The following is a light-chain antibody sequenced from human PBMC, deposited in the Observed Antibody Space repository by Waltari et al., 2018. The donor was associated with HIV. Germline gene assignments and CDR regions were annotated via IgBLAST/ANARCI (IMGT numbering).Light chain of an antibody. CDR2: DVS. CDR1: SSDVGGYNY. J-gene: IGLJ1*01. Sequence: QSALTQPRSVSGSPGQSVTISCSGTSSDVGGYNYVSWYQQHPGKAPKLMISDVSRRPSGVPDRFSGSKSGNTASLTISALQAEDEADYYCCSYAGSYTLYVFGTGTKVTVL. V-gene: IGLV2-11*01. CDR3: CSYAGSYTLYV.